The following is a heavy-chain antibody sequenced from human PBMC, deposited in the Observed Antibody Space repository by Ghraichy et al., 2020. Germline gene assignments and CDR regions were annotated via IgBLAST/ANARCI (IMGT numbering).Heavy chain of an antibody. J-gene: IGHJ6*03. CDR1: GFTFSSYS. V-gene: IGHV3-21*01. CDR3: ARVGTSKVPKGVTYYYYYMDV. CDR2: ISSSSSYI. Sequence: GGSLRLSCAASGFTFSSYSMNWVRQAPGKGLEWVSSISSSSSYIYYADSVKGRFTISRDNAKNSLYLQMNSLRAEDTAVYYCARVGTSKVPKGVTYYYYYMDVWGKGTTVTVSS. D-gene: IGHD2-2*01.